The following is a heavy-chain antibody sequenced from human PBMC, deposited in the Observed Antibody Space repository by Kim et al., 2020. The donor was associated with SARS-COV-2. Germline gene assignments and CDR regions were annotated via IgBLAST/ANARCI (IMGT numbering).Heavy chain of an antibody. CDR3: ARDQKLLWFGELLSNPSYYYYGMDV. J-gene: IGHJ6*02. Sequence: GGSLRLSCAASGFTFSSYEMNWVRQAPGKGLEWVSYISSRGSTIYYADSVKGRFTISRDNAKNSLYLQMNSLRAEDTAVYYCARDQKLLWFGELLSNPSYYYYGMDVWGQGTTVTVSS. D-gene: IGHD3-10*01. CDR1: GFTFSSYE. CDR2: ISSRGSTI. V-gene: IGHV3-48*03.